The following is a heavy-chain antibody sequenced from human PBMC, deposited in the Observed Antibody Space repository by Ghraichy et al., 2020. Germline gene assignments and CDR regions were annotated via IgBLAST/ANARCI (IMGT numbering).Heavy chain of an antibody. CDR2: IYYPVST. V-gene: IGHV4-59*01. J-gene: IGHJ5*02. D-gene: IGHD3-3*01. Sequence: IYYPVSTNYNPSLKSRVTISVDTSKNQFSLKLSSVTAADTAVYYCAGASFWSAYECFGWFDPLG. CDR3: AGASFWSAYECFGWFDP.